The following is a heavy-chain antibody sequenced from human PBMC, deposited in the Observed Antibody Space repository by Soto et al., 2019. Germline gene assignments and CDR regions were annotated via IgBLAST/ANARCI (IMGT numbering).Heavy chain of an antibody. CDR1: GGTISRYY. CDR3: ERDLWGYCGTDCYPLDV. D-gene: IGHD2-21*02. V-gene: IGHV4-59*01. J-gene: IGHJ6*02. CDR2: MYNTGST. Sequence: QVQLQESGPGLVKPSETLSLTCIVSGGTISRYYWSWIRQPPGKGLEWIGYMYNTGSTVYNPSFKSRVTISVDTSKNQFSLKLNSVTAADTAVYYCERDLWGYCGTDCYPLDVWGQGTTVTVSS.